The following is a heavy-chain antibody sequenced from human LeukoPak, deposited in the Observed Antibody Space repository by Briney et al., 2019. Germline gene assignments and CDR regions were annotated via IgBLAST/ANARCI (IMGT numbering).Heavy chain of an antibody. D-gene: IGHD7-27*01. V-gene: IGHV3-23*01. CDR1: GFTFSSYG. J-gene: IGHJ4*02. Sequence: PGGSLRLSCAASGFTFSSYGMSWVRQAPGKGLEWVSAISGSGGSTYYADSVKGRFTISRDNSKNTLYLQMNSLRAEDTAVYYCARHLTGNAEGEDYFDYWGQGTLVTVSS. CDR3: ARHLTGNAEGEDYFDY. CDR2: ISGSGGST.